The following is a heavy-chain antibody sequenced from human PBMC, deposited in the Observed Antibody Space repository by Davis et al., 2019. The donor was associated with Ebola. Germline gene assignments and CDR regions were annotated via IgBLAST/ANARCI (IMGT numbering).Heavy chain of an antibody. V-gene: IGHV3-11*01. CDR3: VNRAVDP. CDR2: ISSSGSTI. D-gene: IGHD3-10*01. CDR1: GFTFRDYS. Sequence: SLKIPCAASGFTFRDYSMRWIRQAPGKGLEWVSYISSSGSTIYYADSVKGRFTISRDNAKNSLYLQMNSLGAEDTAIYYCVNRAVDPWGQGTLVTVSS. J-gene: IGHJ5*02.